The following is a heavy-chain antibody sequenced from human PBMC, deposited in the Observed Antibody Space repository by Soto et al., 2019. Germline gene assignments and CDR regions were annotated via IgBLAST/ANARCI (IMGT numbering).Heavy chain of an antibody. D-gene: IGHD2-15*01. J-gene: IGHJ3*02. Sequence: GASVKVSCKASGYTFTSYGISWVRQAPGRGLEWMGWISAYNGNTNYAQKLQGRVTMTTDTSTSTAYMELRSLRSDDTAVYYCARAGPGYCSGDSCPSGAFDIWGQGTMVTVSS. CDR1: GYTFTSYG. V-gene: IGHV1-18*01. CDR3: ARAGPGYCSGDSCPSGAFDI. CDR2: ISAYNGNT.